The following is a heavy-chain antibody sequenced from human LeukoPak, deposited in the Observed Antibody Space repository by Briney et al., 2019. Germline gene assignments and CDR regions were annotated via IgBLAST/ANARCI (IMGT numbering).Heavy chain of an antibody. Sequence: SQTLSLTCTVSGGSISSGSYYWSWIRQPAGKGLEWIVRIYTSGSTNYNPSLKSRVTISVDTSKNQFSLKLSSVTAADTAVYYCATEDIVVVPAAKIDYYYYYYMDVWGKGTTVTVSS. J-gene: IGHJ6*03. CDR3: ATEDIVVVPAAKIDYYYYYYMDV. V-gene: IGHV4-61*02. CDR2: IYTSGST. D-gene: IGHD2-2*01. CDR1: GGSISSGSYY.